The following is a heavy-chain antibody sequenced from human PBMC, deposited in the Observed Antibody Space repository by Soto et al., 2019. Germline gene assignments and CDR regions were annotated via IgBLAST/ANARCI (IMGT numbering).Heavy chain of an antibody. CDR3: ARFLEWFPPPKYYYGMDV. D-gene: IGHD3-3*01. CDR1: GYTFTSYG. J-gene: IGHJ6*02. CDR2: INAGNGNT. V-gene: IGHV1-3*01. Sequence: GASVKVSCKASGYTFTSYGISWVRQAPGQRLEWMGWINAGNGNTKYSQKFQGRVTITRDTSASTAYMELSSLRSEDTAVYYCARFLEWFPPPKYYYGMDVWGQGTTVTVSS.